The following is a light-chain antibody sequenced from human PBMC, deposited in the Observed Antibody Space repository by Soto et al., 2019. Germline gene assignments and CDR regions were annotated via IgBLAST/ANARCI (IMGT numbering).Light chain of an antibody. Sequence: SVLTQPASVSGSPGQSITISCTGTTSDVGSHNFVSWYQQLPGKAPKLLIYEVTNRPSGTSNRFSGSKSGNTASLTISGLQAEDEADYYCTSYTSSFTHRFGTGTKVTV. CDR3: TSYTSSFTHR. CDR2: EVT. CDR1: TSDVGSHNF. V-gene: IGLV2-14*01. J-gene: IGLJ1*01.